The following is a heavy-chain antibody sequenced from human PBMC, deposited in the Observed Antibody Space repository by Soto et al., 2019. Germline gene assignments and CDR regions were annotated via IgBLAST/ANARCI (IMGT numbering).Heavy chain of an antibody. J-gene: IGHJ5*02. V-gene: IGHV4-61*01. CDR1: GVSVRSDSYY. CDR2: IYYSGST. CDR3: AGVNSDQGWFDP. Sequence: TSETLSLTCTVSGVSVRSDSYYWSWIRQAPGKGVEWIEYIYYSGSTNYDASLKGRFTISVDTSKNQFSLKLSSVTAADTAVYFCAGVNSDQGWFDPWGQGTLVTVSS. D-gene: IGHD1-26*01.